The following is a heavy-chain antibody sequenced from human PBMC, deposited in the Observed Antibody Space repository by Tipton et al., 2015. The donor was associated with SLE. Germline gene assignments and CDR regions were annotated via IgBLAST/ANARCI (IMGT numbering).Heavy chain of an antibody. CDR2: IYYNGDV. J-gene: IGHJ4*02. D-gene: IGHD6-13*01. CDR1: GGSISSGNHF. Sequence: TLSLTCTVSGGSISSGNHFWSWVRQHPEKGLEWIGYIYYNGDVHYNPSLRGRVTISVDTSKNQFSLKLSSVTAADTAVYYCARSAGYGSNWAHFDYWGQGTLVTVSS. V-gene: IGHV4-30-4*01. CDR3: ARSAGYGSNWAHFDY.